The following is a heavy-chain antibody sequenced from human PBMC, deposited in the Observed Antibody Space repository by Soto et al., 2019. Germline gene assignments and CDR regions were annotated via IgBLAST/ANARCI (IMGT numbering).Heavy chain of an antibody. CDR1: GGSISSYY. D-gene: IGHD4-17*01. J-gene: IGHJ4*02. Sequence: SETLSLTCTVSGGSISSYYWSWIRQPPGKGLEWIGYIYYSGSTNYNPSLKSRVTISVDTSKNQFSLKLSFVTAADTAVYYCARDLGYGDPQSYFDYWGQGTLVTVSS. V-gene: IGHV4-59*01. CDR2: IYYSGST. CDR3: ARDLGYGDPQSYFDY.